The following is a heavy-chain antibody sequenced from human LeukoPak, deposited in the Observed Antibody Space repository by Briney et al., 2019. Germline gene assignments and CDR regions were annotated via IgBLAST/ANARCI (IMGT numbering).Heavy chain of an antibody. CDR1: GYTFTGYY. V-gene: IGHV1-2*04. D-gene: IGHD6-19*01. Sequence: ASVKVSCKASGYTFTGYYMHWVRQAPGQELEWMGWINPNSGGTNYAQKFQGWVTMTRDTSISTAYMELSRLRSDDTAVYYCARALNTHSSGWYQTPNFDYRGQGTLVTVSS. CDR3: ARALNTHSSGWYQTPNFDY. CDR2: INPNSGGT. J-gene: IGHJ4*02.